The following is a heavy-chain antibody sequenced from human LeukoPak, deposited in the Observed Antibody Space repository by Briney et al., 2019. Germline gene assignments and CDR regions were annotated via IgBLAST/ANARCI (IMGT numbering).Heavy chain of an antibody. CDR3: ARAGMATRKLAY. CDR2: IYYSGTT. V-gene: IGHV4-59*01. J-gene: IGHJ4*02. D-gene: IGHD5-24*01. CDR1: GDSITSYY. Sequence: SETLSLTRTVSGDSITSYYWSWIRQPPGKGLEWIGYIYYSGTTNYNPSLKSRVTISVDTSTNQFSLNLSSVTAADTAVYYCARAGMATRKLAYWGQGALVTVSS.